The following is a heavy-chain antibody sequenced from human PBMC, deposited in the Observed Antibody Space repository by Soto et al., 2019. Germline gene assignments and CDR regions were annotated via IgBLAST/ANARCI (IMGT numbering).Heavy chain of an antibody. CDR2: IYYSGST. V-gene: IGHV4-59*08. Sequence: QVQLQESGPGLVKPSETLSLTCTVSGGSISSYYWSWIRQPPGKGLEWIGYIYYSGSTNYNPSLKRRVTVSVDTSKTQFSLKLSFVSAPDTAVYYCARRYGYSSDYWGQGTLVTVSS. CDR3: ARRYGYSSDY. CDR1: GGSISSYY. J-gene: IGHJ4*02. D-gene: IGHD5-18*01.